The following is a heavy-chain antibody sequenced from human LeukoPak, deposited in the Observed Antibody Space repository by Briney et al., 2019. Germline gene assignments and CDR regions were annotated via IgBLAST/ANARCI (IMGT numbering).Heavy chain of an antibody. Sequence: SSETLSLTCAVYGGSFSGYYWSWIRQPPGKGLEWIGEINHSGSTNYNPSPKSRVTISVDTSKNQFSLKLSSVTAADTAVYYCARRSIAAAGDGTYDYWGQGTLVTVSS. D-gene: IGHD6-13*01. V-gene: IGHV4-34*01. CDR2: INHSGST. CDR1: GGSFSGYY. J-gene: IGHJ4*02. CDR3: ARRSIAAAGDGTYDY.